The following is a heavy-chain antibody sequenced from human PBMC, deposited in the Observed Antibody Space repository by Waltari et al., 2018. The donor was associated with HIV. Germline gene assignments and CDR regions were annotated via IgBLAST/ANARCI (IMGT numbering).Heavy chain of an antibody. D-gene: IGHD3-22*01. V-gene: IGHV1-69*02. CDR1: GGPFSSYT. CDR2: IIPMLGIA. J-gene: IGHJ5*02. Sequence: QVQLVQSGAEVKKPGSSVKVSCKASGGPFSSYTISWVRQAPGQVLEWMGRIIPMLGIANHAQKFQGRVTITADKSTSTAYMELSSLRSEDTAVYYCARFYDSSVYNWFDPWGQGTLVTVSS. CDR3: ARFYDSSVYNWFDP.